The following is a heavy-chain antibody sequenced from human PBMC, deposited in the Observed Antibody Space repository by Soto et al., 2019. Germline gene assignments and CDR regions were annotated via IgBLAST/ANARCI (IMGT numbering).Heavy chain of an antibody. J-gene: IGHJ6*02. CDR1: GFTFSDYY. D-gene: IGHD3-10*01. CDR3: ATPITMVRSVICDV. CDR2: ISGSGGST. V-gene: IGHV3-23*01. Sequence: GGSLRLSCAASGFTFSDYYMSWIRQAPGKGLEWVSAISGSGGSTYYADSVKGRFTISRDNSKNTLYLQMNSLRAEDTAVYYCATPITMVRSVICDVWGQGTTLTVSS.